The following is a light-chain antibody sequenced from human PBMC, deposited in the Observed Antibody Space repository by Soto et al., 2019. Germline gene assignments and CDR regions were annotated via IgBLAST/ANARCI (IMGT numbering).Light chain of an antibody. J-gene: IGKJ2*01. V-gene: IGKV1-39*01. CDR3: QQSYSTPYT. CDR1: QSIDSY. CDR2: AAS. Sequence: XTQSPSSLSASVGDRVTITCRASQSIDSYLNWYQQKPGKAPKLLIYAASSLQSGVPSRFSGSGSGTDFTLTISSLQPEDFATYYCQQSYSTPYTFGQGTKLEIK.